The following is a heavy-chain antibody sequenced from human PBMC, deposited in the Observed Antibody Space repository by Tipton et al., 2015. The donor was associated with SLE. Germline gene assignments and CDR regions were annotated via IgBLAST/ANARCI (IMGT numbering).Heavy chain of an antibody. CDR2: ITAYTVNT. Sequence: QVQLVQSGAEVKKPGTSVKVSCKASGGTFSSDAINWVRQAPGQGLEWMGWITAYTVNTNSAQKLQGRVTVTSDTATRTAYMELRGLRYDDTAIYYCARVGSRYGADAFDIWGQGTMVTVSS. CDR3: ARVGSRYGADAFDI. V-gene: IGHV1-18*01. CDR1: GGTFSSDA. J-gene: IGHJ3*02. D-gene: IGHD5-12*01.